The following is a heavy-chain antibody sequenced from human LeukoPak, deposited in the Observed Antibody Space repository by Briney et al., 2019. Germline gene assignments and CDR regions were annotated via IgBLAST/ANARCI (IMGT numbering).Heavy chain of an antibody. CDR1: GGSFSGYY. J-gene: IGHJ4*02. D-gene: IGHD3-22*01. Sequence: SETLSLTCAVYGGSFSGYYWSWIRQPPGKGLEWIGEINHSGSTNYNPSLKSRVTISVDTSKNQFSLKLSSVTAADTAVYYCARSITMIVVVIDPYYFDYWGQGTLVTVSS. CDR3: ARSITMIVVVIDPYYFDY. CDR2: INHSGST. V-gene: IGHV4-34*01.